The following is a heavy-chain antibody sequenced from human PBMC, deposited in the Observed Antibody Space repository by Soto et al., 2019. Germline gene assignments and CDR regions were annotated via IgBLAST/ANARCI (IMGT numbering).Heavy chain of an antibody. CDR2: VYHTGRT. V-gene: IGHV4-61*01. CDR1: GGSFNSGSYS. Sequence: QVQLQESGPGLVKPSETLSLTCTVSGGSFNSGSYSWSWICPPPGKDLEWIGYVYHTGRTSHNTSLKSRVYIVMETSNNQFSLNLDSVTAAETAVYFCASDLAYFDSWCQGTLVTVSS. CDR3: ASDLAYFDS. J-gene: IGHJ4*02.